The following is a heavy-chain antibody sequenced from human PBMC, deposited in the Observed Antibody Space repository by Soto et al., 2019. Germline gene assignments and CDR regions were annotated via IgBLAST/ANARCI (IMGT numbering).Heavy chain of an antibody. J-gene: IGHJ6*03. D-gene: IGHD3-3*01. CDR1: GGSFSGYY. V-gene: IGHV4-34*01. CDR2: INHSGST. Sequence: TLSLTCAVYGGSFSGYYWSWIRQPPGKGLEWIGEINHSGSTNYNPSLKSRVTISVDTSKNQFSLKLSSVTAADTAVYYCARVDYDFWSGYFDYYYYYMDVWGKGTTVTAP. CDR3: ARVDYDFWSGYFDYYYYYMDV.